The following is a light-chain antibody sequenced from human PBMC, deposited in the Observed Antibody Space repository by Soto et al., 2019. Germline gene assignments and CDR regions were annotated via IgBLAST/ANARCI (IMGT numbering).Light chain of an antibody. CDR1: SSDVGGYNY. CDR3: SSYTSSSTVV. J-gene: IGLJ2*01. CDR2: EVS. V-gene: IGLV2-14*01. Sequence: QSALTQPASVSGSPGQSITISCTGTSSDVGGYNYVSWYQQHPGKVPKLMIYEVSYRPSGVSNRFSGSKSGNTASLTISGLQAEDEAVYYCSSYTSSSTVVFGGGTKVTVL.